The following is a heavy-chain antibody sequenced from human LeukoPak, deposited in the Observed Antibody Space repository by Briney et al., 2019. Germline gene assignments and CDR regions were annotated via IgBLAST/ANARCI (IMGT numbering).Heavy chain of an antibody. J-gene: IGHJ6*03. CDR3: ARDLGGYPFFMDV. D-gene: IGHD2-15*01. CDR1: GGSIRSGDHH. CDR2: LDESGRP. V-gene: IGHV4-39*07. Sequence: SETLSLTCSVSGGSIRSGDHHWAWVRQPPGKGLEFIGSLDESGRPYYNRPLKSRVSISGDTSGKQFSLNLTSVTAADTAVYFCARDLGGYPFFMDVWGRGTTVTVSS.